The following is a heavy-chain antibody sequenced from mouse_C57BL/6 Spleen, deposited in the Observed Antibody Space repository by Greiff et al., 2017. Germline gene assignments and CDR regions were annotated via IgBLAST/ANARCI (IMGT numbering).Heavy chain of an antibody. D-gene: IGHD1-1*01. CDR3: ARYDYGSSYGFDY. CDR1: GFTFTDYY. J-gene: IGHJ2*01. CDR2: IRNKANGYTT. Sequence: EVKLMESGGGLVQPGGSLSLSCAASGFTFTDYYMSWVRQPPGKALEWLGFIRNKANGYTTEYSASVKGRFTISRDNSQSILYLQMNALRAEDSATYYCARYDYGSSYGFDYWGQGTTLTVSS. V-gene: IGHV7-3*01.